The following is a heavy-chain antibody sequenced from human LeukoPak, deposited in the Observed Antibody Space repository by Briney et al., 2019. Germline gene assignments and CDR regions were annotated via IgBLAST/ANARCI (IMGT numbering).Heavy chain of an antibody. Sequence: PGGSLRLSCAASGFTFSNYAMHWVRLAPGKGLEWVAVISYDGSNKYYADSVKGRFTISRDNSKNTLYLQMNSLRAEDTAVYYCASGDDYGGNWGQGTLVTVSS. CDR1: GFTFSNYA. V-gene: IGHV3-30-3*01. CDR3: ASGDDYGGN. J-gene: IGHJ4*02. D-gene: IGHD4-23*01. CDR2: ISYDGSNK.